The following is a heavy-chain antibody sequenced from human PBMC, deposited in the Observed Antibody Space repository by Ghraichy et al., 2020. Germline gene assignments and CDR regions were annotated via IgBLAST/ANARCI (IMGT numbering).Heavy chain of an antibody. J-gene: IGHJ4*02. Sequence: SETLSLTCTFSGGSISSYYWSWIRRPPGKRLEWIGYIYYSGNTNYNPSLKSRVTISVDTSKNQFSLKLSSVTAADTAVYYCAREAWVGDQYYFDYWGQGTLVTVSS. D-gene: IGHD3-3*01. V-gene: IGHV4-59*01. CDR2: IYYSGNT. CDR3: AREAWVGDQYYFDY. CDR1: GGSISSYY.